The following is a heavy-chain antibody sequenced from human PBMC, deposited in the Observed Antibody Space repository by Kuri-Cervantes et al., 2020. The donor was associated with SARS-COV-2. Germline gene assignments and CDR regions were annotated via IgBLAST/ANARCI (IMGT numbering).Heavy chain of an antibody. Sequence: GESLQITCAASGFTFSKAWMSWVGQAPGKGLEWVGRIKSKTDGGTTDYAAPVKGRFTIARDDSKNTLYLQINSLKTEDTAVYYCTTSGSYWSQGTLFTVSS. J-gene: IGHJ4*02. CDR2: IKSKTDGGTT. CDR3: TTSGSY. CDR1: GFTFSKAW. V-gene: IGHV3-15*01. D-gene: IGHD1-26*01.